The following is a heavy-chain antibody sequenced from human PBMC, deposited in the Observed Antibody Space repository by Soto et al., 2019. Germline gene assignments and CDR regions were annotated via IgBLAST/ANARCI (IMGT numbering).Heavy chain of an antibody. CDR2: ISAYNGHT. V-gene: IGHV1-18*01. J-gene: IGHJ5*02. CDR3: ARSSGSAYWFDP. Sequence: QVQLVQSGAEVKKPGASVKVSCKASGYTFASYGISWVRQAPGQGLEWMGWISAYNGHTNYAQKLQGRVTMTTDTSTSTASMELRSLRSDDTAVYYCARSSGSAYWFDPWGQGTLVTVSS. D-gene: IGHD6-6*01. CDR1: GYTFASYG.